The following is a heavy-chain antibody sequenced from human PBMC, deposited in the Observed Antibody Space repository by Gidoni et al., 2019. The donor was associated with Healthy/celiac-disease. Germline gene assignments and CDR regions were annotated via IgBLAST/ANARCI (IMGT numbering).Heavy chain of an antibody. Sequence: DVQLVESGGGLVQPGRSLRLSCPASGFTFGDYAMSWFSQAPGKGLEWVGFIRSKAYGGTTEYAASVKGRFTISRDDSKSIAYLQMNSLKTEDTAVYYCTRGESAVLRYFDWLSDAFDIWGQGTMVTVSS. D-gene: IGHD3-9*01. CDR1: GFTFGDYA. CDR3: TRGESAVLRYFDWLSDAFDI. V-gene: IGHV3-49*03. CDR2: IRSKAYGGTT. J-gene: IGHJ3*02.